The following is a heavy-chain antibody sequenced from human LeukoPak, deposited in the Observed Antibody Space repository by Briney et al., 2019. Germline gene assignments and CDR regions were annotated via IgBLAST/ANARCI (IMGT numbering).Heavy chain of an antibody. CDR1: GFTFGDYA. D-gene: IGHD5-18*01. V-gene: IGHV3-49*03. CDR2: IRSKAYGGTT. J-gene: IGHJ4*02. Sequence: PGGSLRLSCTASGFTFGDYAMSWFRQAPGKGLEWVGFIRSKAYGGTTEYAASVKGRFTISRDDSKSIAYLQMNSLKTEDTAVYYCTTGIQLWLAYYWGQGTLVTVSS. CDR3: TTGIQLWLAYY.